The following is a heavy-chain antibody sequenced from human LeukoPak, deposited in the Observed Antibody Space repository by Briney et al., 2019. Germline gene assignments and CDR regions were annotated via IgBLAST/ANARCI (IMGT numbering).Heavy chain of an antibody. Sequence: GGSLRLSCAASGFTVSSNYMSWVRQAPGKGLEWVAVISYDGSNKYYADSVKGRFTISRDNSKNTLYLQMNSLRAEDTAVYYCARDYYDSSGYQDYWGQGTLVTVSS. J-gene: IGHJ4*02. D-gene: IGHD3-22*01. CDR3: ARDYYDSSGYQDY. CDR1: GFTVSSNY. CDR2: ISYDGSNK. V-gene: IGHV3-30-3*01.